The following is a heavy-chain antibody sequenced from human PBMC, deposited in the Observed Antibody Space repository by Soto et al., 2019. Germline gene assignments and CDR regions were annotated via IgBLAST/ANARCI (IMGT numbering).Heavy chain of an antibody. CDR1: GYTFTSYG. CDR3: ARVMITFGGVIAPLGYFDY. D-gene: IGHD3-16*02. J-gene: IGHJ4*02. CDR2: ISAYNGNT. Sequence: GPPVKVSCKASGYTFTSYGISWVRQAPGQGLVWMGWISAYNGNTNYAQKLQGRVTMTTDTSTSTAYMELRSLRSDDTAVYYCARVMITFGGVIAPLGYFDYWGQGTLVTVSS. V-gene: IGHV1-18*01.